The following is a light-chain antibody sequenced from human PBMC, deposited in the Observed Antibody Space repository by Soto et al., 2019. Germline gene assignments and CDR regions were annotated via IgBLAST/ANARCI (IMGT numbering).Light chain of an antibody. CDR3: QQYNNWLSWT. J-gene: IGKJ1*01. CDR2: GAS. V-gene: IGKV3-20*01. CDR1: QSVSSSS. Sequence: IGLTQSPDTLSLSPGERATLSCRASQSVSSSSLVWYQQRPGQAPRLLIYGASSRATGIPDRISGSGTGTDFTLTISSLQSEDFAVYYCQQYNNWLSWTFGQGTKV.